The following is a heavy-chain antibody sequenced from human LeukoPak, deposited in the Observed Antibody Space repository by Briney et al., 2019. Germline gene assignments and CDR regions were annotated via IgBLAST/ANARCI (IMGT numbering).Heavy chain of an antibody. CDR2: IDNNGGST. Sequence: GGSLRLSCVVSGFTLSDHGMHWVRQAPGKGLEIVSSIDNNGGSTYYAISVEGRFTISREVSKNRLYLQMGGLTTEDMAVYYCARDVYCGGDCYSRVIDYWGQGPLVTVSS. CDR1: GFTLSDHG. V-gene: IGHV3-64*01. D-gene: IGHD2-21*02. J-gene: IGHJ4*02. CDR3: ARDVYCGGDCYSRVIDY.